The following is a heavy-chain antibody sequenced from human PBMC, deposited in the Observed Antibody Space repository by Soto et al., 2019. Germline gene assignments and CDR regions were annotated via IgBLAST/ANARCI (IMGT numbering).Heavy chain of an antibody. CDR1: GFTFSSYW. CDR2: IKQDGSEK. D-gene: IGHD2-21*01. Sequence: GGSLRLSCAASGFTFSSYWMSWVRQAPGKGLEWVANIKQDGSEKYYVDSVKGRFTISRDNAKNSLYLQMNSLRAEDTAVYYCARAGGDGYNFNAADAFDIWGQGTMVTVSS. V-gene: IGHV3-7*01. J-gene: IGHJ3*02. CDR3: ARAGGDGYNFNAADAFDI.